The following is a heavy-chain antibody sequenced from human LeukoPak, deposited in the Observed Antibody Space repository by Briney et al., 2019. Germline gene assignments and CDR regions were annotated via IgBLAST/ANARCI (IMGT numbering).Heavy chain of an antibody. CDR3: AREPTVYDRGYFDY. Sequence: SETLSLTCTVSGGSISSDSYYWSWIRQPAGKGLEWIGRIYTSGSTNYNPSLKSRVTISVDTSKNQFSLKLSSVTAADTAVYYCAREPTVYDRGYFDYWGQGTLVTVSS. CDR1: GGSISSDSYY. J-gene: IGHJ4*02. D-gene: IGHD3-22*01. CDR2: IYTSGST. V-gene: IGHV4-61*02.